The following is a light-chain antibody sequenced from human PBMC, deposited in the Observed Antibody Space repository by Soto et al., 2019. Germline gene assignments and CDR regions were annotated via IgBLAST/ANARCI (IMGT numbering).Light chain of an antibody. CDR2: ASS. CDR3: QQYGSSTWT. Sequence: DIQLTQSPASLSASVGDGVTITCRASQTISRYLNWYQQKPGTAPKLLIYASSTLQSGVPDRFSGSGSGTDFTLTISRLEPEDFAVYYCQQYGSSTWTFGQGTKVEIK. V-gene: IGKV1-39*01. CDR1: QTISRY. J-gene: IGKJ1*01.